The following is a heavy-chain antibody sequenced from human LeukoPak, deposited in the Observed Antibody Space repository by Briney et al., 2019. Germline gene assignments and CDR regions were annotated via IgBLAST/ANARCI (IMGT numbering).Heavy chain of an antibody. CDR3: ARLIGTTGY. Sequence: ASVKVSCKASGYTFTDYYMHWARQAPGQGLEWMGWINPNSGGTKYAQKFQGRVTMTRDTSISTAYMELIRLRSDDTAVYYCARLIGTTGYWGQGTLVTVSS. J-gene: IGHJ4*02. D-gene: IGHD1-1*01. CDR1: GYTFTDYY. V-gene: IGHV1-2*02. CDR2: INPNSGGT.